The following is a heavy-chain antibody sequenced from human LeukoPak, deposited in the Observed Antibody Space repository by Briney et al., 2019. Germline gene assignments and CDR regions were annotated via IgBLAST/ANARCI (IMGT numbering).Heavy chain of an antibody. Sequence: PAQTLSLTCTVSGGSISSGGYYGSWIRQPPGKGLEWIGYIYHSGSTYYNPSPKSRVTISVDRSKNQFSLKLSSVTAADTAVYYCARQKGSKQQLVLHYWYFDLWGRGTLVTVSS. CDR2: IYHSGST. CDR1: GGSISSGGYY. D-gene: IGHD6-13*01. V-gene: IGHV4-30-2*01. J-gene: IGHJ2*01. CDR3: ARQKGSKQQLVLHYWYFDL.